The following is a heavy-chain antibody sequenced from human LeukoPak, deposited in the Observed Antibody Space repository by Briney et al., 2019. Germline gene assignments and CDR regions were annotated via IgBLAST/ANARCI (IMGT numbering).Heavy chain of an antibody. CDR2: INPNSGGT. V-gene: IGHV1-2*02. J-gene: IGHJ5*02. CDR3: ARDGKYQLLFEEGPGTNWFDP. Sequence: ASVKVSCKASGYTFTGYYMHWVRQAPGQGLEWMGWINPNSGGTNYAQKFQGRVTMTRVTSISTAYMELSRLRSDDTAVYYCARDGKYQLLFEEGPGTNWFDPWGQGTLVTVSS. CDR1: GYTFTGYY. D-gene: IGHD2-2*01.